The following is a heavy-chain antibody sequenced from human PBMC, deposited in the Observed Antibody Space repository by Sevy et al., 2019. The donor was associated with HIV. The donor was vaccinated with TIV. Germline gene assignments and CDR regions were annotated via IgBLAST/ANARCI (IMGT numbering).Heavy chain of an antibody. J-gene: IGHJ4*02. V-gene: IGHV1-2*06. D-gene: IGHD3-10*01. Sequence: ASVKVSCKASRFTLTGYYIHWMRKAPGQGFEWMGRINPNTGGSNYAQKFQGRSTLTANTSVNAGYMELSGLTSDDTAVYYSARDRLRSYGPGPAAYWGQGTLVTVSS. CDR1: RFTLTGYY. CDR2: INPNTGGS. CDR3: ARDRLRSYGPGPAAY.